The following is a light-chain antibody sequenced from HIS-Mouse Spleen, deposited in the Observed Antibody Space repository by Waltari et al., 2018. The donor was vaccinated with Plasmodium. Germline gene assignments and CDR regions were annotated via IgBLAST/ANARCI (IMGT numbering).Light chain of an antibody. V-gene: IGLV3-25*03. Sequence: SYELTQPPSVSVSPGQTARIPCSGDSLPKPYAYWYQQKPGQAPVLVKYKDSERPSGIPERFSGSSSGTTVTLTISGVQAEDEADYYCQSADSSGTPNWVFGGGTKLTVL. CDR1: SLPKPY. J-gene: IGLJ3*02. CDR3: QSADSSGTPNWV. CDR2: KDS.